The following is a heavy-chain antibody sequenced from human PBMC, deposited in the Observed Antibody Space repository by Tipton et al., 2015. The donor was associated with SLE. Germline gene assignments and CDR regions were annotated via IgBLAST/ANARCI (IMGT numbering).Heavy chain of an antibody. Sequence: LSLTCAASGFTFSSYSMNWVRQAPGKGLEWVPSISSSSSYIYYADSVKGRFTISRDNAKNSLYLQMNSLRAEDTAVYYCARGVGAPGLCAFDIWGQGTMVTVSS. V-gene: IGHV3-21*03. CDR2: ISSSSSYI. J-gene: IGHJ3*02. D-gene: IGHD1-26*01. CDR1: GFTFSSYS. CDR3: ARGVGAPGLCAFDI.